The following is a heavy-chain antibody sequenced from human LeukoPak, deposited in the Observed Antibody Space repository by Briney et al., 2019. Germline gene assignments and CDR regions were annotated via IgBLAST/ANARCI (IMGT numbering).Heavy chain of an antibody. Sequence: PGGSLGLSCAASGFTFSSYAMSWVRQAPGKGLEWVSAISGSGGSTYYADSVKGRFTISRDNSKNTLYLQMNSLRAEDTAVYYCAKDLGVVIKTIFDYWGQGTLVTVSS. V-gene: IGHV3-23*01. D-gene: IGHD3-22*01. CDR2: ISGSGGST. J-gene: IGHJ4*02. CDR3: AKDLGVVIKTIFDY. CDR1: GFTFSSYA.